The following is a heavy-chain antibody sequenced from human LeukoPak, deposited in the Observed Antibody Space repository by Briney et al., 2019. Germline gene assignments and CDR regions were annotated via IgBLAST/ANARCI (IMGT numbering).Heavy chain of an antibody. CDR1: GFTFSSYE. V-gene: IGHV3-48*03. Sequence: GGSLRLSCAASGFTFSSYEMNWVRKAPGKGLEWVSYISSSGSTIYYADSVKGRFTISRDNSKNTLYLQMNSLRAEDTAVYYCAKDWELSLDYWGQGTLVTVSS. CDR3: AKDWELSLDY. J-gene: IGHJ4*02. CDR2: ISSSGSTI. D-gene: IGHD1-26*01.